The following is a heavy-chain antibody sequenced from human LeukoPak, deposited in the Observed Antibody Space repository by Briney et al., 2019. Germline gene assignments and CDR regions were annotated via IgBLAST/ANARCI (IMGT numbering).Heavy chain of an antibody. D-gene: IGHD2-21*02. J-gene: IGHJ4*02. CDR3: ARASGDHPYFDY. V-gene: IGHV4-30-2*01. CDR2: IYHSGST. Sequence: PSQTLSLTCAVSGGSISSGGYSWSWIRQPPGKGLEWIGYIYHSGSTYYNPSLKSRVTISVDRSKNQFSLKLSSVTAADTAVYYCARASGDHPYFDYWGQGTLVTVSS. CDR1: GGSISSGGYS.